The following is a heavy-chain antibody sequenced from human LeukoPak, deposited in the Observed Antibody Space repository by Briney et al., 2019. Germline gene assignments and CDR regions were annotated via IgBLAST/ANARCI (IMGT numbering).Heavy chain of an antibody. D-gene: IGHD3-3*01. V-gene: IGHV3-53*04. Sequence: GGSLRLSCAASGFTFTNHAMSWVRQAPGKGLEWVSLIYSAGGTYYTDSVKGRFTISRHSSKNTLYLQMNSLRGEDTAVYYCARFLGRITISGVVPYGMDVWGQGTTDTVSS. CDR1: GFTFTNHA. CDR2: IYSAGGT. J-gene: IGHJ6*02. CDR3: ARFLGRITISGVVPYGMDV.